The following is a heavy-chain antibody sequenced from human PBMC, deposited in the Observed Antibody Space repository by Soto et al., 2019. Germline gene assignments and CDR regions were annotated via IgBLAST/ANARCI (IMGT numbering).Heavy chain of an antibody. Sequence: ASVKVSCKASGYTFTSYGISWVRQAPGQGLEWMGWISAYNGNTNYAQKLQGRVTMTTDTSTSTAYMELRSLRSDDTAVYYCARDLGGLGYCSSTSCYAEPYNWFDPWGQGTLVTVS. V-gene: IGHV1-18*01. D-gene: IGHD2-2*01. CDR2: ISAYNGNT. CDR3: ARDLGGLGYCSSTSCYAEPYNWFDP. CDR1: GYTFTSYG. J-gene: IGHJ5*02.